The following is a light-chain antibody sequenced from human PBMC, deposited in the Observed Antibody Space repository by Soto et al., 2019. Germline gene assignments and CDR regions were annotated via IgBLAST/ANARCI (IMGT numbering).Light chain of an antibody. CDR3: QKYSSVPV. CDR1: QGIRNY. Sequence: DIQMTQSPTSLSASVGDRVTITCRASQGIRNYVAWYQQIPGKAPKLLIYAASTLQSGVPSRFRGSVSGTDFTLTINGLQPEDVATYSCQKYSSVPVFGPGTKVEIK. V-gene: IGKV1-27*01. CDR2: AAS. J-gene: IGKJ3*01.